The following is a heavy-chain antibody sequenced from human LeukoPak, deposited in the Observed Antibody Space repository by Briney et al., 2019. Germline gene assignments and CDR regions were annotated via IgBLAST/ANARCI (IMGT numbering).Heavy chain of an antibody. CDR3: ARLLRVGYCSTTTCNWFDP. CDR2: ISSSGST. J-gene: IGHJ5*02. CDR1: GDSISSGDYY. D-gene: IGHD2-2*03. V-gene: IGHV4-61*02. Sequence: SETLSLTCTVSGDSISSGDYYWSWIRQPAGKGLEWIGRISSSGSTNYNPSLKSRFAISVDTSKNQFSLKLSSVTAADTAVYYCARLLRVGYCSTTTCNWFDPWGQGTLVTVSS.